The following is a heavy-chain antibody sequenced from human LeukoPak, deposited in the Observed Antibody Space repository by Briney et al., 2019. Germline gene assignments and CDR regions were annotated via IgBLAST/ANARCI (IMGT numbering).Heavy chain of an antibody. Sequence: GGSLRLSCAASGFTFSSYAMSWVRQAPGKGLEWVAVISYDGSNKYYADSVKGRFTISRDNSKNTLYLQMNSLRAEDTAVYYCARNSLYYDILTGSPDYWGQGTLVTVSS. CDR3: ARNSLYYDILTGSPDY. CDR2: ISYDGSNK. D-gene: IGHD3-9*01. V-gene: IGHV3-30-3*01. J-gene: IGHJ4*02. CDR1: GFTFSSYA.